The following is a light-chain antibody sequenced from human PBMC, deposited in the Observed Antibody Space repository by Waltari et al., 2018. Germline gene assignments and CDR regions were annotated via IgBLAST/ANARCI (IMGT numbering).Light chain of an antibody. V-gene: IGLV1-40*01. CDR2: ANN. J-gene: IGLJ2*01. Sequence: QSVLTQPPSVSGAPGQRVTISCTGSSSNIWSPFDVPWYQQVPGTVPKLLIYANNYRPSGVPGRFSGSKSGTSASLAIAGLQAEDEADYYCQSYDSSLSAWVFGGGTKLTVL. CDR3: QSYDSSLSAWV. CDR1: SSNIWSPFD.